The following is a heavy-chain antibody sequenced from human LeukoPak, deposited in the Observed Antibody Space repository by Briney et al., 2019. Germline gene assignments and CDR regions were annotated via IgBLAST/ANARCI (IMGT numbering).Heavy chain of an antibody. CDR3: ARHTAKAYSSSSDWFDP. CDR1: GGSISISY. CDR2: IYSGGTT. V-gene: IGHV4-4*09. Sequence: PSETLSLTCTVSGGSISISYWSWIRQPPGKGLDWIGYIYSGGTTSYNPSLKSRVTISVDTSKNQFSLNLDSVTAADTAVYYCARHTAKAYSSSSDWFDPWSQGTLVTVSS. D-gene: IGHD6-6*01. J-gene: IGHJ5*02.